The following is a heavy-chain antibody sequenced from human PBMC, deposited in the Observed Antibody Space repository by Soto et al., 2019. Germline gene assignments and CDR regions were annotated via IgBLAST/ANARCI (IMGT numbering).Heavy chain of an antibody. V-gene: IGHV4-34*01. CDR1: GGSFSGYY. CDR3: ARRSGNVDY. Sequence: SETLSLTYAVYGGSFSGYYGSWIRQPPGKGLEWIGEINHSGSTNYNPSLKSRVTISVDTSKNQFSLKLSSVTAADTAVYYCARRSGNVDYWGQGTLVTVSS. CDR2: INHSGST. J-gene: IGHJ4*02.